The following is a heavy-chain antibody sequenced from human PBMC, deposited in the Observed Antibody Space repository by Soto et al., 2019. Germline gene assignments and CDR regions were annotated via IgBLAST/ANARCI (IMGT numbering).Heavy chain of an antibody. V-gene: IGHV4-31*03. CDR1: GGSISGSDYY. J-gene: IGHJ3*02. Sequence: PSETLSLTCTVSGGSISGSDYYWSWIRQHPETGLEWIGYIYHSGNTFYNPSLKSRSTIALDTSKNQFSLKLTSVTAADTAVYYCATYGGYYDGSGSQLGAFEIWGQGTVVTVSS. CDR2: IYHSGNT. CDR3: ATYGGYYDGSGSQLGAFEI. D-gene: IGHD3-22*01.